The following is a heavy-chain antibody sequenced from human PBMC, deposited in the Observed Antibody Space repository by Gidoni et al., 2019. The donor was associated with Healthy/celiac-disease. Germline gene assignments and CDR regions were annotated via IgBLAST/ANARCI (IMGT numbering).Heavy chain of an antibody. CDR3: ASQELPRAVAGYYFDY. Sequence: QVQLVQSGAEVKKPGSSVKVSCKASGGTFSSYAISWVRQAPGQGLEWMGGIIPIFGTANYAQKFQGRVTITADESTSTAYMELSSLRSEDTAVYYCASQELPRAVAGYYFDYWGQGTLVTVSS. CDR1: GGTFSSYA. D-gene: IGHD6-19*01. CDR2: IIPIFGTA. J-gene: IGHJ4*02. V-gene: IGHV1-69*01.